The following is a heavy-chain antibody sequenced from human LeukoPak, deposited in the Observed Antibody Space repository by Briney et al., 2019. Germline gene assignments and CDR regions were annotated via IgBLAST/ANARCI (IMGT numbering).Heavy chain of an antibody. CDR2: IYHSGST. CDR1: GYSISSGYY. CDR3: ARLRVNYDFWTDY. V-gene: IGHV4-38-2*01. J-gene: IGHJ4*02. Sequence: PSETLSLTCAVSGYSISSGYYWGWIRQPPRKGLEWIGSIYHSGSTYYNPSLKSRVTISVDTSKNQFSLKLSSVTASDTAAYYCARLRVNYDFWTDYWGQGTLVTVSS. D-gene: IGHD3-3*01.